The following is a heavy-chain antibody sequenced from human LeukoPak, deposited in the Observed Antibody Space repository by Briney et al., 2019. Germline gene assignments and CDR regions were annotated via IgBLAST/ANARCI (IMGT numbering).Heavy chain of an antibody. CDR3: ARLWRYYYDSSGFRWFDP. V-gene: IGHV4-34*01. Sequence: SETLSLTCAVYGGSFSGYYWSRIRQPPGKGLEWIGEINHSGSTNYNPSLKSRVTISVDTSKNQFSLKLSSVTAADTAVYYCARLWRYYYDSSGFRWFDPWGQGTLVTVSS. J-gene: IGHJ5*02. D-gene: IGHD3-22*01. CDR1: GGSFSGYY. CDR2: INHSGST.